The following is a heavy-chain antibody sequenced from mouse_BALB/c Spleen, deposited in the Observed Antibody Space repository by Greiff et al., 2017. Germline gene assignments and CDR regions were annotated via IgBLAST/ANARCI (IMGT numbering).Heavy chain of an antibody. D-gene: IGHD2-3*01. CDR3: ARHWDGYPDD. J-gene: IGHJ2*01. CDR2: INSNGGST. CDR1: GFTFSSYY. V-gene: IGHV5-6-2*01. Sequence: EVKLVESGGGLVKLGGSLKLSCAASGFTFSSYYMSWVRQTPEKRLELVAAINSNGGSTYYPDTVKGRFTISRDNAKNTLYLQMSSLKSEDTALYYCARHWDGYPDDWGQGTTLTVSS.